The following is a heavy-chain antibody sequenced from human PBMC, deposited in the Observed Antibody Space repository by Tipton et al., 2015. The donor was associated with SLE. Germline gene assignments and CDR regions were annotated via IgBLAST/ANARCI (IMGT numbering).Heavy chain of an antibody. Sequence: TLSLTCTVSGGSISSSDFYWAWIRQPPGKGLEWIGSIYYSGNTYYNPSLKNRVTISVDTSKNQFSLKLSSVTAADTAVYYCARVVRSGWDLLNGYFDLWGRGTLVTVSS. D-gene: IGHD6-19*01. CDR1: GGSISSSDFY. J-gene: IGHJ2*01. V-gene: IGHV4-39*07. CDR3: ARVVRSGWDLLNGYFDL. CDR2: IYYSGNT.